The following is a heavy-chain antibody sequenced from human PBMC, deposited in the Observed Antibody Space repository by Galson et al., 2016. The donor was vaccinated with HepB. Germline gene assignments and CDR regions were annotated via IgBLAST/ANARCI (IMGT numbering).Heavy chain of an antibody. V-gene: IGHV3-15*01. CDR2: IKNKADGGTI. D-gene: IGHD4/OR15-4a*01. Sequence: SLRLSCAASGFTFAYAWMNWVRQAPGKGLEWVGSIKNKADGGTIDYAAPVKGRVTISRDDSKNTLYLQMNSLEIEDTAIYYCTKVLAYYQYDMDVWGRGSTVTVSS. CDR3: TKVLAYYQYDMDV. CDR1: GFTFAYAW. J-gene: IGHJ6*03.